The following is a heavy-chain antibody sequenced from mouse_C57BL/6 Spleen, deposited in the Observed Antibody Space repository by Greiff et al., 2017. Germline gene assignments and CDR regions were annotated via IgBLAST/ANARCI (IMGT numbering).Heavy chain of an antibody. Sequence: VQLQQSGPGLVQPSQSLSITCTVSGFSLTSYGVHWVRQSPGKGLEWLGVIWRGGSTDYNAAFMSRLSITKDNSKSQVFFKMNSLQADDTAIYYCAKNYDSDYDASYYAMDYWGQGTSVTVSS. CDR3: AKNYDSDYDASYYAMDY. CDR2: IWRGGST. V-gene: IGHV2-5*01. D-gene: IGHD2-4*01. J-gene: IGHJ4*01. CDR1: GFSLTSYG.